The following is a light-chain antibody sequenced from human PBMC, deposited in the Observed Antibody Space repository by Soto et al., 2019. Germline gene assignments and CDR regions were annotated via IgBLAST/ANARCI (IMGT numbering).Light chain of an antibody. J-gene: IGKJ1*01. CDR2: GAS. V-gene: IGKV3-15*01. CDR3: QQYNSCLWT. CDR1: QNVSSR. Sequence: DIVMTQSPATLSVSTGEGVTLSCRASQNVSSRLAWYQQKPGQAPRLLIYGASSMATGIPARFSGSGSGTEVTIIIISLQSEDSAVYYCQQYNSCLWTFGQGTKVDIK.